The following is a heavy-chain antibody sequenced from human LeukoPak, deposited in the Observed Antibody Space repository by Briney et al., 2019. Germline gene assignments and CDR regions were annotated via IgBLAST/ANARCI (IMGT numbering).Heavy chain of an antibody. J-gene: IGHJ4*02. CDR3: ARDLVIDDYDSSGYYDY. D-gene: IGHD3-22*01. Sequence: QPGGSLRLSCAASGFTFSSYGMHWVRQAPGKGLEWVAVIWYDGSNKYYADSVKGRFTISRDNSKNTLYLQMNSLRAEDTAVYYCARDLVIDDYDSSGYYDYWGQGTLVTVSS. V-gene: IGHV3-33*01. CDR2: IWYDGSNK. CDR1: GFTFSSYG.